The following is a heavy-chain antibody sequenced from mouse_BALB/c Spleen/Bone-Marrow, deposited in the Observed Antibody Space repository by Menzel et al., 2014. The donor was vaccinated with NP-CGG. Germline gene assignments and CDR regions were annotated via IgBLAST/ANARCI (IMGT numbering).Heavy chain of an antibody. V-gene: IGHV14-3*02. CDR3: ASYYYGRSSFSY. D-gene: IGHD1-1*01. Sequence: EAKLQQSGAEIVNPGASVKLSCTAYGFNIKDTYMHWVKQRPDQGLEWIGRIDPVNGNTKYNPKFQGKATITADTSSNTAYLQLSSLTFEDTAVYYCASYYYGRSSFSYWVQGTLVSASS. J-gene: IGHJ3*01. CDR2: IDPVNGNT. CDR1: GFNIKDTY.